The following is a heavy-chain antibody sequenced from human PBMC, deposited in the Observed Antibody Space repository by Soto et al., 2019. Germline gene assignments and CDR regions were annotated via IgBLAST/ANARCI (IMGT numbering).Heavy chain of an antibody. J-gene: IGHJ5*02. CDR1: GFTFSSYS. CDR2: ISSSSSTI. D-gene: IGHD2-2*01. CDR3: ARDHVVQAALSTPP. V-gene: IGHV3-48*02. Sequence: GGSLRLSCAASGFTFSSYSMNWVRQAPGKGLEWVSYISSSSSTIYYADSVKGRLTISRDNAKNSLYLQMNSLRDEATAVYYCARDHVVQAALSTPPWGQGTLVTVSS.